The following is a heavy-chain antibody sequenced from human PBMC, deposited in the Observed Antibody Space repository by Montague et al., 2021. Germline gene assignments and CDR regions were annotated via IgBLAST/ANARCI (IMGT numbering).Heavy chain of an antibody. J-gene: IGHJ5*02. D-gene: IGHD2-2*02. CDR2: ISRAGTT. CDR1: GSSIGGYY. V-gene: IGHV4-34*01. CDR3: ARVSTKLAIRGRPGWFHP. Sequence: SETLSLTCGVSGSSIGGYYWSWIRQAPGKGLEWVGEISRAGTTKYNPSLGSRVTISVDTSKNQFSLHLASVTAADTAVYYCARVSTKLAIRGRPGWFHPWGRGTLVTVSS.